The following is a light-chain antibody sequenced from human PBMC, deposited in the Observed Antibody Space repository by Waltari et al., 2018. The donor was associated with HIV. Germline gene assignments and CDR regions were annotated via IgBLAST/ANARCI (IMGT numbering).Light chain of an antibody. CDR2: QDT. CDR1: KLGDKY. Sequence: SYGLSPPPSVPVSPGQTASITCFGDKLGDKYVSWYQQKTGQSTVLVVYQDTKRPSGIPDRFSGSNSGNTATLTISGTQAVDEADYYCQAWGINSVIFGGGTHLTVL. J-gene: IGLJ2*01. CDR3: QAWGINSVI. V-gene: IGLV3-1*01.